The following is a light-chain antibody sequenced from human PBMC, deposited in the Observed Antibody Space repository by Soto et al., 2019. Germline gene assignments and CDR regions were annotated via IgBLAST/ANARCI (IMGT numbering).Light chain of an antibody. CDR1: SSDVGGYNY. Sequence: QSALTQPASVSGSPGQSITISCTGTSSDVGGYNYVSWYQQHPGKAPKLMIYDVSDRPSGASTRFSGSKSGNTASLTISGLQAEDEADYYCSSYTIISTLVFGGGTKLTVL. J-gene: IGLJ2*01. CDR3: SSYTIISTLV. CDR2: DVS. V-gene: IGLV2-14*01.